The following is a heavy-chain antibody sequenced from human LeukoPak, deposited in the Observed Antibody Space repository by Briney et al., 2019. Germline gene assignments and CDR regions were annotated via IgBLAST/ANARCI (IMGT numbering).Heavy chain of an antibody. J-gene: IGHJ4*02. V-gene: IGHV3-23*01. CDR3: AKFFGRSFTPYYFDY. CDR2: ISGSGGST. D-gene: IGHD3-10*01. Sequence: GGSLRLSCAASGFTFSSNAMSWVRQAPGKGLEWVSAISGSGGSTYYADSVKGRFTISRDNSKNTLYLQMNSLRAEDTAVYYCAKFFGRSFTPYYFDYWGQGTLVTVSS. CDR1: GFTFSSNA.